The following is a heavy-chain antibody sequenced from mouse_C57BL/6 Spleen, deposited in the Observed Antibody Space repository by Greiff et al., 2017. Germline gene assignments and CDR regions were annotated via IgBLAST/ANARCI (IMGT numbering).Heavy chain of an antibody. J-gene: IGHJ2*01. CDR2: ISSGGSYT. CDR1: GFTFSSYG. V-gene: IGHV5-6*01. CDR3: AREGTPYFDY. Sequence: EVQRVESGGDLVKPGGSLKLSCAASGFTFSSYGMSWVRQTPDKRLEWVATISSGGSYTYYPDSVKGRFTISRDNAKNTLYLQMSSLKSEDTAMYYCAREGTPYFDYWGQGTTLTVSS. D-gene: IGHD3-3*01.